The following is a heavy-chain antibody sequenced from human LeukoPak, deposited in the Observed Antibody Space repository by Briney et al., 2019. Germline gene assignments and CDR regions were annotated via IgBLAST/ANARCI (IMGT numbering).Heavy chain of an antibody. CDR2: INPNSGGT. CDR1: GYTFTGYY. CDR3: ARGYCSSTSCSYGGYYYMDV. J-gene: IGHJ6*03. D-gene: IGHD2-2*01. Sequence: ASVKVSCKASGYTFTGYYMHWVRQAPGQGLEWMGWINPNSGGTNYAQKFQGRVTMTRDTSISTAYMELSRLRSDDTAVYYCARGYCSSTSCSYGGYYYMDVWGKGTTVTVSS. V-gene: IGHV1-2*02.